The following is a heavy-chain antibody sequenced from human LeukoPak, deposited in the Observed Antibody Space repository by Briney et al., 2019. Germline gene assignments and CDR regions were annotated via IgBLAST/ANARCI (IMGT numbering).Heavy chain of an antibody. D-gene: IGHD6-19*01. J-gene: IGHJ5*02. V-gene: IGHV6-1*01. Sequence: SQTLSLTCAISGDSVSSNSAAWNWIRQSPSRGLEWLGRTYYRSKWYNDYAVSVKSRITINPDTSKNQFSLQLNSVTPEDTAVYYCAREARIAVAAPNWFDPWGQGTLVTASS. CDR1: GDSVSSNSAA. CDR2: TYYRSKWYN. CDR3: AREARIAVAAPNWFDP.